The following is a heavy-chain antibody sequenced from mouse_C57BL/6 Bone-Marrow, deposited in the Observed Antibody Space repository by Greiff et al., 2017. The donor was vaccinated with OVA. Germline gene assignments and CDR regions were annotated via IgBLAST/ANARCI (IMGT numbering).Heavy chain of an antibody. CDR1: GFTFSSYG. CDR3: ARRAYYGFAY. D-gene: IGHD2-10*01. CDR2: ISSGGSYT. Sequence: EVQLQESGGDLVKPGGSLKLSCAASGFTFSSYGMSWVRQTPDKRLEWVATISSGGSYTYYPDSVKGRFTISRDNAKNTLYLQMSSLKSEDTAMYYCARRAYYGFAYWGQGTLVTVSA. V-gene: IGHV5-6*01. J-gene: IGHJ3*01.